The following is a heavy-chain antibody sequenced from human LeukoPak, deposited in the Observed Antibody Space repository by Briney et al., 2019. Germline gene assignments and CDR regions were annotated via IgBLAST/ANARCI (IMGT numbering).Heavy chain of an antibody. CDR2: ISGSGGST. D-gene: IGHD4-11*01. J-gene: IGHJ6*03. CDR3: AKRFWSERLNTVTNYYYYMDV. Sequence: GGSLRLSCAASGFTFDDYGMSWVRQAPGKGLEWVSAISGSGGSTYYADSVKGRFTISRDNSKNTLYLQMNSLRAEDTAVYYCAKRFWSERLNTVTNYYYYMDVWGKGTTVTVSS. V-gene: IGHV3-23*01. CDR1: GFTFDDYG.